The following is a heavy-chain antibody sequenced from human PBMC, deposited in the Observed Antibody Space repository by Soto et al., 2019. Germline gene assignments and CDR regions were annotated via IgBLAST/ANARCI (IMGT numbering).Heavy chain of an antibody. Sequence: QLQLQESGPGLVKPSETLSLTCTVSGGSISSSSYYWGWIRQPPGKGLEWIGSIYYSGSTYYNPSLKSRVAISVDTSKNQFPLKLSSVTAADTAVYYWASRMYSSGWNTFDPWGQGTLVTVSS. CDR2: IYYSGST. D-gene: IGHD6-19*01. V-gene: IGHV4-39*01. J-gene: IGHJ5*02. CDR1: GGSISSSSYY. CDR3: ASRMYSSGWNTFDP.